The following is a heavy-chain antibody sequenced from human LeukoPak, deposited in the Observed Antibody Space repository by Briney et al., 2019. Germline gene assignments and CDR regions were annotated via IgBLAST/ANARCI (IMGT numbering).Heavy chain of an antibody. J-gene: IGHJ6*04. D-gene: IGHD2-15*01. CDR3: AREYCSVGSCFPSGYGMDV. V-gene: IGHV1-69*13. Sequence: SVKVSSKASGGSFSSYAISWVRQAPGQGLEWMGGIIPIFGTANYAQKFQGRVTITADESTSTAYMELSSLRSEDTAVYSCAREYCSVGSCFPSGYGMDVWGKGTTVTVSS. CDR1: GGSFSSYA. CDR2: IIPIFGTA.